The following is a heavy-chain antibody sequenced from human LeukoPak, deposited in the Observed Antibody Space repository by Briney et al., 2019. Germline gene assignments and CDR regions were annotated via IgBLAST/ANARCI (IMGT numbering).Heavy chain of an antibody. V-gene: IGHV3-64*01. CDR3: ARGTRFITVAGTSLSFDP. Sequence: GGSLRLSCAASGFSFSSFFMHWVRQAPGKGLEYVSGISTNGGRTYYANSVKGRFTISRDNSKNTLYLHLGSLRPEDMAVYYCARGTRFITVAGTSLSFDPWGQGILVIVSS. CDR2: ISTNGGRT. J-gene: IGHJ5*02. CDR1: GFSFSSFF. D-gene: IGHD6-19*01.